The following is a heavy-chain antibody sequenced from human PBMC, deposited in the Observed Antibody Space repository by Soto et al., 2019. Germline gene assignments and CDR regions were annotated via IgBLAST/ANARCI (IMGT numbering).Heavy chain of an antibody. CDR3: ARAAPPSGYDHYFDY. D-gene: IGHD5-12*01. CDR1: GGTFSSYA. J-gene: IGHJ4*02. CDR2: IIPIFVTA. Sequence: GASVKVSCKASGGTFSSYAISWVRQAPGQGLEWMGGIIPIFVTANYAQKFQGRVTITADESTSTAYMELSSLRSEDTAVYYCARAAPPSGYDHYFDYWGQGTLVTVSS. V-gene: IGHV1-69*13.